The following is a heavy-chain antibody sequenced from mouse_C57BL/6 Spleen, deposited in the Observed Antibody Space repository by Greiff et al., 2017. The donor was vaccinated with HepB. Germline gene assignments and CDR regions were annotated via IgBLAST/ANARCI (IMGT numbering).Heavy chain of an antibody. CDR3: ARGGIYYGNLYAMDY. V-gene: IGHV5-12*01. CDR1: GFTFSDYY. J-gene: IGHJ4*01. CDR2: ISNGGGST. Sequence: EVNLVESGGGLVQPGGSLKLSCAASGFTFSDYYMYWVRQTPEKRLEWVAYISNGGGSTYYPDTVKGRFTISRDNAKNTLYLQMSRLKSEDTAMYYCARGGIYYGNLYAMDYWGQGTSVTVSS. D-gene: IGHD2-1*01.